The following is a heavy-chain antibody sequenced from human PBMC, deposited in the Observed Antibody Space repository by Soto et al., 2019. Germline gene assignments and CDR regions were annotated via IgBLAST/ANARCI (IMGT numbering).Heavy chain of an antibody. D-gene: IGHD2-2*01. CDR1: GGSISSAGYS. CDR2: IYFGGST. CDR3: ARAAGAVPAADGMDV. V-gene: IGHV4-30-2*01. J-gene: IGHJ6*02. Sequence: QLQLQESGSGLVKASQTLSLTCAVSGGSISSAGYSWNWIRQPPGKGLEWIGYIYFGGSTYYNPSLKSRVTIDRTDTQFSLKLYSVTAADTAVYYCARAAGAVPAADGMDVWGQGTTVPVSS.